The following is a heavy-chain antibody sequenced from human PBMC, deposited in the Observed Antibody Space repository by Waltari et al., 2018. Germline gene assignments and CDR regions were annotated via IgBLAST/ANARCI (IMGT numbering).Heavy chain of an antibody. J-gene: IGHJ4*02. Sequence: QVQLVESGGGVVQPGRSLRLSCAASGFTVSSHAMHWVRQAPGKGLEWVAVISYDGSNKHYADSVKGRFTISRDNSKNTLYLQMNSLRAEDTAVYYCARDKTDSSGWYGEDYWGQGTLVTVSS. CDR1: GFTVSSHA. D-gene: IGHD6-19*01. CDR2: ISYDGSNK. V-gene: IGHV3-30*01. CDR3: ARDKTDSSGWYGEDY.